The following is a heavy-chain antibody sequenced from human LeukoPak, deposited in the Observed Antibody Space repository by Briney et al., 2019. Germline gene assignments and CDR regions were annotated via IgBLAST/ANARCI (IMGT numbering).Heavy chain of an antibody. Sequence: GGSLGLSCAASGFTFSSYSMNWVRQPPGKGLEWVSSISSSSSYIYYADSVNGRFTISRDNAKNSLYLQMNGLRAEDTAVYYCARLRTSSSSSDYWGQGTLVTVSS. V-gene: IGHV3-21*01. D-gene: IGHD6-6*01. CDR3: ARLRTSSSSSDY. J-gene: IGHJ4*02. CDR2: ISSSSSYI. CDR1: GFTFSSYS.